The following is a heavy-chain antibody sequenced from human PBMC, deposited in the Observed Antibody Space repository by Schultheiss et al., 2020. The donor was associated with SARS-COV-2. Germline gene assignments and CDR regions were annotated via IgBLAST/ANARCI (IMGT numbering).Heavy chain of an antibody. V-gene: IGHV4-61*02. CDR2: IYTSGST. J-gene: IGHJ3*02. CDR1: GGSISSDTYY. Sequence: SETLSLTCSVSGGSISSDTYYWSWIRQPAGKGLEWIGRIYTSGSTNYNPSLKSRVTISLDTSKNQFSLKLSSVTAADTAVYYCARERGQRGAFDIWGQGTMVTVSS. CDR3: ARERGQRGAFDI. D-gene: IGHD5-24*01.